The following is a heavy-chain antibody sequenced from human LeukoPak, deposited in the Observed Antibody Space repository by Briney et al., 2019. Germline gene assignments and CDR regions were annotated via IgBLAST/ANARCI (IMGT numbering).Heavy chain of an antibody. D-gene: IGHD4-23*01. CDR2: INPNSGGT. CDR1: AYTFTGYY. CDR3: ARDLGGFGYGGNDAFDI. J-gene: IGHJ3*02. Sequence: GASVKVSSKASAYTFTGYYMHWVRQAPGQRLEWLGWINPNSGGTNSAQKLQGRVTMTRDTSISTAYMELSRLRSDDTAVYYCARDLGGFGYGGNDAFDIWGQGTMVTVP. V-gene: IGHV1-2*02.